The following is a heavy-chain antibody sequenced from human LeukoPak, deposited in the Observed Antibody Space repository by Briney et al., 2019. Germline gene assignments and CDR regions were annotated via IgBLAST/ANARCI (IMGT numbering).Heavy chain of an antibody. CDR1: GYTFTSYG. D-gene: IGHD3-22*01. Sequence: ASVKVSCKASGYTFTSYGISWVRQAPGRGLEWMGWISAYNGNTNYAQKLQGRVTMTTDTSTSTAYMELRSLRSDDTAVYYCARSYYYDSSGYYYGDAFDIWGQGTMVTVSS. CDR3: ARSYYYDSSGYYYGDAFDI. V-gene: IGHV1-18*01. J-gene: IGHJ3*02. CDR2: ISAYNGNT.